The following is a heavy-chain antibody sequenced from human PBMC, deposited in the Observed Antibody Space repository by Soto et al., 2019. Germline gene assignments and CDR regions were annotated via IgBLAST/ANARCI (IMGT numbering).Heavy chain of an antibody. J-gene: IGHJ6*03. CDR1: GFTFSSYS. CDR2: ISSSSSTI. CDR3: ASDIIPSSDYYYYYYMDV. V-gene: IGHV3-48*01. Sequence: PGGSLRLSCAASGFTFSSYSMNWVRQAPGKGLEWVSYISSSSSTIYYADSVKGRFTISRDNAKNSLYLQMNSLRAEDTAVYYCASDIIPSSDYYYYYYMDVWGKGTTVTVSS. D-gene: IGHD3-3*01.